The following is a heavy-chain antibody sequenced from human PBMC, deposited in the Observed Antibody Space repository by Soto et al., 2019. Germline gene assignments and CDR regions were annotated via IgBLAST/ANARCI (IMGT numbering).Heavy chain of an antibody. V-gene: IGHV3-30-3*01. CDR2: ISYDGSNK. D-gene: IGHD3-22*01. CDR1: GFTFSSYA. Sequence: QVQLVESGGGVVQPGRSLRLSCAASGFTFSSYAMHWVRQAPGKGLEWVAVISYDGSNKYYADSVKGRFTISRDNSKNTLYLQMNSLRAEDTAVYYCAGDHYYDSSLGWFDPWGQGTLVTVSS. CDR3: AGDHYYDSSLGWFDP. J-gene: IGHJ5*02.